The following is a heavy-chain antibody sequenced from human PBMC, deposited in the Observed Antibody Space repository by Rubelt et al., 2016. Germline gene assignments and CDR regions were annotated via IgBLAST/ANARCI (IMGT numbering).Heavy chain of an antibody. V-gene: IGHV4-59*12. CDR2: IYYSGST. J-gene: IGHJ4*02. D-gene: IGHD1-26*01. CDR1: GGSISSYY. CDR3: ARGLRGSYYLDY. Sequence: QVQLQESGPGLVKPSETLSLTCTVSGGSISSYYWSWIRQPPGKGLEWIGYIYYSGSTNYNPSLKSRVTISVETSKNQFSLKLSSVTAADTAVYYCARGLRGSYYLDYWGQGTLVTVSS.